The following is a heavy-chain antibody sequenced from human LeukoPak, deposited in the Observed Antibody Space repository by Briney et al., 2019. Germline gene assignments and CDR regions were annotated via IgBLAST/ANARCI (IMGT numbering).Heavy chain of an antibody. J-gene: IGHJ4*02. D-gene: IGHD4-11*01. CDR3: ARHLSKRTPFDY. CDR1: GYSFTSYW. CDR2: IYPGYSDT. V-gene: IGHV5-51*01. Sequence: GESLKICCKGSGYSFTSYWIGWVRQMPGKGLEWMGIIYPGYSDTRYSPSFQGHVTISADKSISTAYLQWSSLKASDTAMYYCARHLSKRTPFDYWGQGTLVTVSS.